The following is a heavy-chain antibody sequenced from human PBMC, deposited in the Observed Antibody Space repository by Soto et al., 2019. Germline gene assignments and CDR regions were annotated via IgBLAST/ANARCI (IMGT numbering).Heavy chain of an antibody. J-gene: IGHJ4*02. CDR3: ARVPKGVVVAANDY. V-gene: IGHV3-11*01. D-gene: IGHD2-15*01. CDR2: VSRSGSSI. Sequence: QVQLVESGGGLVKPGGSLRLSCAASGFTFSVHFMSRIRQAPGQGLEWVSYVSRSGSSIYYADSVKGRFTISRDNAKNSLYLQMNSLRAEDTAVYYCARVPKGVVVAANDYWGQGSLVTVSS. CDR1: GFTFSVHF.